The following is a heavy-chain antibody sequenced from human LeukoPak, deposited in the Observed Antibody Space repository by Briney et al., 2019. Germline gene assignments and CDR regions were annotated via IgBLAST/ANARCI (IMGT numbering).Heavy chain of an antibody. CDR1: GGSISSYY. CDR3: AREGYYGSGSHFDY. J-gene: IGHJ4*02. D-gene: IGHD3-10*01. Sequence: PSETLSLTCTVSGGSISSYYWSWIRQPAGKGLEWIGRIYTSGSTNYNPSLKSRVTMSVDTSKNQFSLKLSSVTAADTAVYYCAREGYYGSGSHFDYWGQETLVTVSS. V-gene: IGHV4-4*07. CDR2: IYTSGST.